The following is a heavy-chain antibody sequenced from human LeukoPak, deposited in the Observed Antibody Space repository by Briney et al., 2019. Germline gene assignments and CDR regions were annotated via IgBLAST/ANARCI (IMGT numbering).Heavy chain of an antibody. CDR1: GFTFSSHS. J-gene: IGHJ6*02. V-gene: IGHV3-21*01. CDR3: AVNNYYYGMDV. Sequence: GGSLRLSCAASGFTFSSHSMNWVRQAPGKGLEWVSSISSTSTYIYTADSLRGRFTISRDNAKNLLYLQINSLRAEDTAVYYCAVNNYYYGMDVWGQGTTVTVSS. CDR2: ISSTSTYI.